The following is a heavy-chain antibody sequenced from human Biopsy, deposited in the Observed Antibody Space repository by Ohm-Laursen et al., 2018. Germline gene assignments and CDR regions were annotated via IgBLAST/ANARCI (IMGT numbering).Heavy chain of an antibody. J-gene: IGHJ4*02. CDR3: ARDYPSYSSVWYREPIIHC. D-gene: IGHD6-19*01. CDR1: GFTFSSYE. Sequence: LSLTCASSGFTFSSYEMNWVRQAPGKGLEWVSYISSSGSTIHYADSVKGRFTISRDNAKNSLYLQMNSLRAEDTAVYYCARDYPSYSSVWYREPIIHCWGQGTLVTVSS. V-gene: IGHV3-48*03. CDR2: ISSSGSTI.